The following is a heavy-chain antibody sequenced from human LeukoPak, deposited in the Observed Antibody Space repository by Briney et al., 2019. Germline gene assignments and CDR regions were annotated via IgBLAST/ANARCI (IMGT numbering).Heavy chain of an antibody. CDR2: IYYSGST. CDR1: GGSISSYY. V-gene: IGHV4-59*01. J-gene: IGHJ3*02. CDR3: ARDLGAWDAFDI. Sequence: SETLSLTCTVSGGSISSYYWSWIRQPPGKGLEWIGYIYYSGSTNYNPSLKSRVTISVDTSKNQFSLKLSSVTAADTAVYYCARDLGAWDAFDIWGQGTMVTVSS.